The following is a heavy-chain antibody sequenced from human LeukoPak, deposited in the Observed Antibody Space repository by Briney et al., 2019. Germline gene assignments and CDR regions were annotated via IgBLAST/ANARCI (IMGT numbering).Heavy chain of an antibody. J-gene: IGHJ4*02. CDR3: ARGSGSYSDYFDY. CDR2: IYYSGST. V-gene: IGHV4-59*01. D-gene: IGHD1-26*01. Sequence: SETLSLTCTASGGSISSYYWSWIRQPPGKGLEWIGYIYYSGSTNYNPSLKSRVTISVDTSKNQFSLKLSSVTAADTAVYYCARGSGSYSDYFDYWGQGTLVTVSS. CDR1: GGSISSYY.